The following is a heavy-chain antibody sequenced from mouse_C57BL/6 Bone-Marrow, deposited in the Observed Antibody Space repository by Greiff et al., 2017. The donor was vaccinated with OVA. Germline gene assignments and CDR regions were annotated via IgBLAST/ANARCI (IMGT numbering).Heavy chain of an antibody. D-gene: IGHD2-3*01. J-gene: IGHJ3*01. V-gene: IGHV1-61*01. CDR2: IYPSDSET. Sequence: QVQLQQPGAELVRPGSSVKLSCKASGYTFTSYWMDWVKQRPGQGLEWIGNIYPSDSETHYNQKFKDKATLTVDKSSSTAYMQLSSLTSEDSAVYYCARGWLLLSWFAYWGQGTLVTVSA. CDR3: ARGWLLLSWFAY. CDR1: GYTFTSYW.